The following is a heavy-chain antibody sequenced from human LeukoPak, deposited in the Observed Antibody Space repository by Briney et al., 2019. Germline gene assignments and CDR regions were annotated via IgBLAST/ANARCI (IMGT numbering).Heavy chain of an antibody. CDR3: ARDHIAGYDWEFYYYYGMDV. CDR1: GGSFSGYY. Sequence: SETLSLTCAVYGGSFSGYYWSWIRQPPGKGLEWLGEINHSGSTNYNPSLKSRVTISVDTSKNQFSLKLSSVTAADTAVYYCARDHIAGYDWEFYYYYGMDVWGQGTTVTVSS. CDR2: INHSGST. D-gene: IGHD5-12*01. V-gene: IGHV4-34*01. J-gene: IGHJ6*02.